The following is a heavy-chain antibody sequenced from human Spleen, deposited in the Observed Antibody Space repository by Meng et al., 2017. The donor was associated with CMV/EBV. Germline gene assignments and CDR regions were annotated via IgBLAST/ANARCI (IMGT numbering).Heavy chain of an antibody. CDR2: IYYSGST. Sequence: SETLSLTCTVSGGSISSSSYYWGWIRQPPGKGLEWIGSIYYSGSTYYNPSLKSRVTISVDTSKNQFSLKLSSVTAADTAVYYCARRALRYYFDYWGQGTLVTVS. CDR1: GGSISSSSYY. D-gene: IGHD4-17*01. CDR3: ARRALRYYFDY. J-gene: IGHJ4*02. V-gene: IGHV4-39*01.